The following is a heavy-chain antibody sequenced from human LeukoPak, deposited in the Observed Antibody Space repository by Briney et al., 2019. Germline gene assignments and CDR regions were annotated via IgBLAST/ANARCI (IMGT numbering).Heavy chain of an antibody. J-gene: IGHJ4*02. CDR1: GFTFSSYS. CDR2: NSSSSSYI. D-gene: IGHD3-10*01. Sequence: PGGSLRLSCAASGFTFSSYSMKWVRQAPGKGLEWVSSNSSSSSYIYYADSVKGRFTISRDNSKNTLYLQMNTLRAEDTAVYYCAKESRYYYGSGSFSSQFDYWGQGNLVTVSS. CDR3: AKESRYYYGSGSFSSQFDY. V-gene: IGHV3-21*04.